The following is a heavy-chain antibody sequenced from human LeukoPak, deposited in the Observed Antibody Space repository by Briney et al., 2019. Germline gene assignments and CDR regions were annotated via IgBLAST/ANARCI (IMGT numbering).Heavy chain of an antibody. J-gene: IGHJ3*02. V-gene: IGHV4-39*01. CDR2: IYYSGST. CDR3: ASSMIVVVRAFDI. CDR1: GGSISSSSYS. D-gene: IGHD3-22*01. Sequence: SETLSLTCTVSGGSISSSSYSWGWIRQPPGKGLEWIGSIYYSGSTYYNPSLKSRVTISVDTSKNQFSLKLSSVTAADTAVYYCASSMIVVVRAFDIWGQGTMVTVSS.